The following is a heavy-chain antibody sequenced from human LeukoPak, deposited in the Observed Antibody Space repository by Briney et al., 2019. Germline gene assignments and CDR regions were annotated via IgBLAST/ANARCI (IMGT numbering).Heavy chain of an antibody. Sequence: SETLSLTCTVSGGSISSSSYYWGWIRQPPGKGLEWIGSIYYSGSTYYNPSLESRVTISVDTSKNQFSLKLSSVTAADTAVYYCASRGGIVGGYWGQGTLVTVSS. CDR1: GGSISSSSYY. D-gene: IGHD3-22*01. CDR3: ASRGGIVGGY. CDR2: IYYSGST. V-gene: IGHV4-39*01. J-gene: IGHJ4*02.